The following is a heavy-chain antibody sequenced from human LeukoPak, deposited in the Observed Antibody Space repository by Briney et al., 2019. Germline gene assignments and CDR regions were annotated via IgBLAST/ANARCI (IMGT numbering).Heavy chain of an antibody. Sequence: GGSLRLSCAASGFTFSSYSMNWVRQAPGKGLEWVSSISSSSSYIYYADSVKGRFTISRDNAKNSLYLQMNSLRAEDTAVYYCVRDQPMNAFDIWGQGTMVTVSS. V-gene: IGHV3-21*01. CDR3: VRDQPMNAFDI. D-gene: IGHD3-22*01. J-gene: IGHJ3*02. CDR2: ISSSSSYI. CDR1: GFTFSSYS.